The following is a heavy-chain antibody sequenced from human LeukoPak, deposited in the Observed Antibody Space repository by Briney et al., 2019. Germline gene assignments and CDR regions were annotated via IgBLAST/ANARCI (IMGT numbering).Heavy chain of an antibody. D-gene: IGHD3-10*01. V-gene: IGHV4-38-2*01. CDR2: IYHSGST. Sequence: SETLSLTCAVSGYSISSGYYWGWIRQPPGKGLEWIGSIYHSGSTYYNPSLKSRVTISVDTSKNQFSPKLSSVTATDTAVYYCARTQLRGFYFDDWGQGTLVTVSS. CDR1: GYSISSGYY. J-gene: IGHJ4*02. CDR3: ARTQLRGFYFDD.